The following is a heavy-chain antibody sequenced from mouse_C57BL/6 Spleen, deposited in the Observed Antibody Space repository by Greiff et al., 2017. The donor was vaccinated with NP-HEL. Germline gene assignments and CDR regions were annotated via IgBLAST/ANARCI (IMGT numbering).Heavy chain of an antibody. CDR2: INPSTGGT. Sequence: EVKLMESGPELVKPGASVKISCKASGYSFTGYYMNWVKQSPEKSLEWIGEINPSTGGTTYNQKFKAKATLTVDKSSSTAYMQLKSLTSEDSAVYYCAREYYGSRGYFDYWGQGTTLTVSS. D-gene: IGHD1-1*01. CDR1: GYSFTGYY. V-gene: IGHV1-42*01. CDR3: AREYYGSRGYFDY. J-gene: IGHJ2*01.